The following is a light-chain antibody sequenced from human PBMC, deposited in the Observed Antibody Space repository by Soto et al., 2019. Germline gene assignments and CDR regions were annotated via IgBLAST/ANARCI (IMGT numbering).Light chain of an antibody. V-gene: IGKV1-5*03. CDR1: QSISSW. CDR3: QQYNSYPLT. CDR2: KAS. Sequence: DIQMTQSPSTLSASVGDRVTITCRASQSISSWLAWYQQQPGKDPKLLIYKASSLESGVPSRFSGSGSGTEFTLTISSLQPDDFATYYCQQYNSYPLTFGGGTKLESK. J-gene: IGKJ4*02.